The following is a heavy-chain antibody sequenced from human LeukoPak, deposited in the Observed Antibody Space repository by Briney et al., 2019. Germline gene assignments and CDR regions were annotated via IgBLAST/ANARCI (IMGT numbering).Heavy chain of an antibody. V-gene: IGHV1-8*02. Sequence: ASVKVSCKASGYTFTSYDINWVRQATGQGLEWMGWMNPNSGSTGYAQKLQGRVTMTTDTSTSTAYMELRSLRSDDTAVYYCARGLGPPDAFDIWGQGTMVTVSS. CDR1: GYTFTSYD. CDR3: ARGLGPPDAFDI. J-gene: IGHJ3*02. CDR2: MNPNSGST.